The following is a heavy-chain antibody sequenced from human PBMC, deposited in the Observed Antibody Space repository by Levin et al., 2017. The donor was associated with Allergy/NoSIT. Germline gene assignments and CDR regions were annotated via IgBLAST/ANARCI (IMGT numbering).Heavy chain of an antibody. Sequence: GESLKISCAASGFTVSSNYMSWVRQAPGKGLGWVSVIYSGGDTYYADSVMGRFTISRDNSKNTLYLQMNSLRAEDTAVYYCARNHAWYGAGYFDYWGQGTLVSVSS. CDR2: IYSGGDT. D-gene: IGHD3-10*01. CDR1: GFTVSSNY. CDR3: ARNHAWYGAGYFDY. J-gene: IGHJ4*02. V-gene: IGHV3-66*02.